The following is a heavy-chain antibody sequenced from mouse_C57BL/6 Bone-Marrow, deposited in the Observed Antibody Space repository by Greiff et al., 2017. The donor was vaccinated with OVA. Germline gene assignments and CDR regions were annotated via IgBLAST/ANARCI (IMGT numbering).Heavy chain of an antibody. V-gene: IGHV1-26*01. CDR1: GYTFTDYY. CDR3: ARCDGYYDAMDY. Sequence: VQLQQSGPELVKPGASVKISCKASGYTFTDYYMNWVKQSHGKSLEWIGDINPNNGGTSYNQKFKGKATLTVDKSSSTAYMELRSLTSEDSAVYYCARCDGYYDAMDYWGQGTSVTVSS. D-gene: IGHD2-3*01. CDR2: INPNNGGT. J-gene: IGHJ4*01.